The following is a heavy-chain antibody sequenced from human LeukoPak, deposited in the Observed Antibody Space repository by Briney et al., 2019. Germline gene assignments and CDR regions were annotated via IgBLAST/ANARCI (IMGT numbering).Heavy chain of an antibody. Sequence: GESLKISCKGSGYSFTSYWIGWVRQMPGKGLEWMGIIYPGDSDTRYSPSFQGQVTISADKSISTAYLQWSSLKASDTAMYYCATTWYYYGSGSYSSFDYWGQGTLVTVSS. CDR3: ATTWYYYGSGSYSSFDY. CDR2: IYPGDSDT. V-gene: IGHV5-51*01. D-gene: IGHD3-10*01. CDR1: GYSFTSYW. J-gene: IGHJ4*02.